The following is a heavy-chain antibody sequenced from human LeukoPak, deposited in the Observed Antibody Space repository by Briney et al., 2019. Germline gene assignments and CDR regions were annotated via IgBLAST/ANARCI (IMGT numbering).Heavy chain of an antibody. Sequence: SETLSLTCTVSGYSISSGYYWGWIRPPPGKGLEGVGYIYYSGSTNYNPSLKMRVSRSGDTSKNQVSLKLRSVVSADTAGYYCARLDSSRSSFGWRSISYYSYMDVWGEGTTVTVSS. V-gene: IGHV4-61*01. D-gene: IGHD6-13*01. CDR2: IYYSGST. CDR1: GYSISSGYY. CDR3: ARLDSSRSSFGWRSISYYSYMDV. J-gene: IGHJ6*03.